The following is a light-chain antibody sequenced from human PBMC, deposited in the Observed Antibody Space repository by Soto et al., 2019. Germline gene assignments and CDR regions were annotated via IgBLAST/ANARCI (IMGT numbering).Light chain of an antibody. V-gene: IGKV1-5*03. J-gene: IGKJ1*01. CDR3: QQYNFYSRT. CDR2: KAS. CDR1: QSISTW. Sequence: DIQMTQSPSTLSASVGDTVTITCRASQSISTWLAWYQQKPGKVPKLLIYKASSLQSGVPSRFSGIGSGQEFTLTISSLQPDDFATYYCQQYNFYSRTFGQGTKVEIK.